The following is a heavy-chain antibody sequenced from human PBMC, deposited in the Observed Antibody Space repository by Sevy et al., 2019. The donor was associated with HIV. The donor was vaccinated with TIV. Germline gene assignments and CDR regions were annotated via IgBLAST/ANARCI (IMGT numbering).Heavy chain of an antibody. V-gene: IGHV3-23*01. CDR3: AKGPTKAVADNWFDP. CDR2: ISGSGGST. D-gene: IGHD6-19*01. Sequence: GGSLRLSCAASGFTLSSYAMSWVRQAPGKGLEWVSAISGSGGSTYYADSVKGRFTISRDNSKNTLYMQMNSLRAEDTAVYYCAKGPTKAVADNWFDPWGQGTLVTVSS. J-gene: IGHJ5*02. CDR1: GFTLSSYA.